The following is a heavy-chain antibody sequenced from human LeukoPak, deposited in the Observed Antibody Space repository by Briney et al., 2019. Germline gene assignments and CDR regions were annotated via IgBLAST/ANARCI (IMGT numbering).Heavy chain of an antibody. V-gene: IGHV1-18*01. CDR3: AREALSWQLVPYYYGMDV. CDR1: GYTFTSYG. CDR2: ISAYNGNT. Sequence: ASVKVSCKASGYTFTSYGISWVRQAPGQGLEWMGWISAYNGNTNYAQKLQGRVTMTIDTSTSTAYMELRSLRSDDTAVYYCAREALSWQLVPYYYGMDVWGQGTTVTVSS. J-gene: IGHJ6*02. D-gene: IGHD6-13*01.